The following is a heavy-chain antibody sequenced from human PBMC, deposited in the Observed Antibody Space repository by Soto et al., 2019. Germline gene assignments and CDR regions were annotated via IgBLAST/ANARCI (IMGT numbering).Heavy chain of an antibody. CDR2: LYSGGTT. V-gene: IGHV3-53*01. D-gene: IGHD3-10*01. CDR1: GFNFIRKY. J-gene: IGHJ4*02. CDR3: ARGLYDSGSFYFDF. Sequence: EVQLVESGGGLIQPGGSLRLSCAASGFNFIRKYMIWVRQAPCKGLEWVSILYSGGTTYYADSVKGRFTISRDTSENTLYLQMNSLRAEDTAVYYCARGLYDSGSFYFDFWGPGTLVTVSS.